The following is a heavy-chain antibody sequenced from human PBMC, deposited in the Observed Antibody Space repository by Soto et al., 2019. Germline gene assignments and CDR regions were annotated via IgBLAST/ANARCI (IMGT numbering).Heavy chain of an antibody. CDR1: GGTFSNHA. CDR2: IIPLSGTT. Sequence: AVKVSCRAYGGTFSNHAVRWVRQAPGQGPEWMGGIIPLSGTTNYVQNFQGRVTITADESMSTAYMELSSLRYEDTAVYYCARGPDRSGFYLFDLWGQGTLVTVSS. CDR3: ARGPDRSGFYLFDL. D-gene: IGHD3-22*01. J-gene: IGHJ4*02. V-gene: IGHV1-69*13.